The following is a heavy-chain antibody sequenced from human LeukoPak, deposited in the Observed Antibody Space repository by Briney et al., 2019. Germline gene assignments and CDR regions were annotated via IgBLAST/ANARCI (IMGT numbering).Heavy chain of an antibody. D-gene: IGHD2-15*01. J-gene: IGHJ4*02. CDR1: GYTFTSYG. CDR3: ARGVRYCSGGSCYLLENF. V-gene: IGHV1-18*01. Sequence: ASVKVSCKASGYTFTSYGISWVRQAPGQGLEWMGWISAYNGNTNYAQKLQGRVTMPTDTSTSTAYMELRSLRSDDTAVYYCARGVRYCSGGSCYLLENFWGQGTLVTVSS. CDR2: ISAYNGNT.